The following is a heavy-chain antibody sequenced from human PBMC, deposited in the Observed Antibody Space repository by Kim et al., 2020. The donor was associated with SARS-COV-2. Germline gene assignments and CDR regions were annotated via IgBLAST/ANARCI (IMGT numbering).Heavy chain of an antibody. CDR1: GGSFSGYY. D-gene: IGHD6-13*01. V-gene: IGHV4-34*01. Sequence: SETLSLTCAVYGGSFSGYYWSWIRQPPGKGLEWIGEINHSGSTNYNPSLKSRVTISVDTSKNQFSLKLSSVTAADTAVYYCARAPVRWYVGQYVDYWGQGTLVTVSS. CDR2: INHSGST. J-gene: IGHJ4*02. CDR3: ARAPVRWYVGQYVDY.